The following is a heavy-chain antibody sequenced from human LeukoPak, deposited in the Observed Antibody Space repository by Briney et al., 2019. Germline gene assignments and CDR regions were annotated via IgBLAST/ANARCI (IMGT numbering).Heavy chain of an antibody. CDR2: ISTKGTYT. Sequence: GGSLRLSCAASGFTYSSYWMHWVRQAPGKGLVWVSRISTKGTYTEYADSVKGRFTISRDNAKDTLYLQVNSLRAEDTAVYYCAITVDCRATTDCYSYFHHWGQGTLVTVSS. J-gene: IGHJ1*01. V-gene: IGHV3-74*03. CDR3: AITVDCRATTDCYSYFHH. D-gene: IGHD2-21*02. CDR1: GFTYSSYW.